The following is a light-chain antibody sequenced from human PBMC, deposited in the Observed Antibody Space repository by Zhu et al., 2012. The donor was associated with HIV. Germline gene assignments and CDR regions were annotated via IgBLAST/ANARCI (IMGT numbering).Light chain of an antibody. CDR1: QSISSW. CDR2: KAS. V-gene: IGKV1-5*03. Sequence: DIQMTQSPSTLSASVGDRITITCRASQSISSWLAWYQQKPGSAPKLLIYKASTLESGVPSRFSASGSGTEFTLTISSLQPDDFATYYCQRYNSYVYRFGQGTKLEIK. J-gene: IGKJ2*03. CDR3: QRYNSYVYR.